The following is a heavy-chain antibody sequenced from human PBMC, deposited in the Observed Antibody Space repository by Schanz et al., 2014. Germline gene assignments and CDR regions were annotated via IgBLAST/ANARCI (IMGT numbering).Heavy chain of an antibody. J-gene: IGHJ5*02. Sequence: LQLVESGGGVVQPGRSLRLSCAASGFPFRNNWMHWFRQGPGKGLSWVSRIDGEGGDTRYADSVKGRFTVFRDNARNMVFLQMNSLRVDDTGVYYCVRDERISSGVWFDPWGQGTLVTVSS. V-gene: IGHV3-74*01. D-gene: IGHD6-19*01. CDR1: GFPFRNNW. CDR3: VRDERISSGVWFDP. CDR2: IDGEGGDT.